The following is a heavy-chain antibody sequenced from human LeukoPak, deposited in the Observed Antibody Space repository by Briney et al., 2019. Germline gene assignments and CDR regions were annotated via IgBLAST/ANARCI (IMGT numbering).Heavy chain of an antibody. V-gene: IGHV3-20*01. CDR3: ARAVVAYCGGDCARIDAFDI. Sequence: PGGSLRLSCAASGFTFDDYGMSWVRQAPGKGLEWVSGINWNGGSTGYADSVKGRFTISRDNAKNSLYLQMNSLRAEDTALYHRARAVVAYCGGDCARIDAFDIWGQGTMVTVSS. CDR2: INWNGGST. D-gene: IGHD2-21*01. J-gene: IGHJ3*02. CDR1: GFTFDDYG.